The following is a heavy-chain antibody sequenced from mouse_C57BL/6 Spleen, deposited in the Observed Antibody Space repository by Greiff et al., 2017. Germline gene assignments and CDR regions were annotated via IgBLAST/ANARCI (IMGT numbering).Heavy chain of an antibody. J-gene: IGHJ2*01. CDR3: AREGGLRHFDY. V-gene: IGHV3-6*01. D-gene: IGHD2-2*01. CDR1: GYSITSGYY. CDR2: ISYDGSN. Sequence: EVKLQESGPGLVKPSQSLSLTCSVTGYSITSGYYWNWIRQFPGNKLEWMGYISYDGSNNYNPSLKNPISITRDTSKNQFFLKLNSVTTEDTATYYCAREGGLRHFDYWGQGTTLTVSS.